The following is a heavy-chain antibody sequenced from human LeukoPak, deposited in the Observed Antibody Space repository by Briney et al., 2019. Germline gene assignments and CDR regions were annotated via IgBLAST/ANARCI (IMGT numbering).Heavy chain of an antibody. J-gene: IGHJ4*02. V-gene: IGHV4-59*08. D-gene: IGHD2-15*01. CDR2: IYFSGRT. Sequence: SETLSLTCTVSGVSITGFYWSWIRQPPGKGLEWIGYIYFSGRTNYNPSLKSRVTVSLDTTKNQVSLKLSSVSAADTAVYYCASTGYCTGGSCYSNYFDHWGQGTLVTVSS. CDR1: GVSITGFY. CDR3: ASTGYCTGGSCYSNYFDH.